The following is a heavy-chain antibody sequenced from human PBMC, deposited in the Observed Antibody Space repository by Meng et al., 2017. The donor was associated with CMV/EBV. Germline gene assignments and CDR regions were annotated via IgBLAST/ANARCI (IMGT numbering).Heavy chain of an antibody. Sequence: GESLKISCAASGFTFSTYWMTWVRQAPGKGLEWVANIKQDGSEKYYVDSVKGRFTISRDNAKNSLYLQMNSLRAEDTAMYYCARNARRSGYWGQGTLVTVSS. D-gene: IGHD3-10*01. V-gene: IGHV3-7*01. CDR1: GFTFSTYW. CDR3: ARNARRSGY. J-gene: IGHJ4*02. CDR2: IKQDGSEK.